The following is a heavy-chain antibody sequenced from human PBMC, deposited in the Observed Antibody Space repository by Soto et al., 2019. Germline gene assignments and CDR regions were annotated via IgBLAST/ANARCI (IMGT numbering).Heavy chain of an antibody. Sequence: QVQLPQWGAGLLKTSETLSLTCAVYGGSFSGYYWCWIRQPQGKGLEWIGEINHSGSTNYNPSLKSRVTISVDTSKNQFSLKLSSVTAADTAVYYCARGPKYLLVYYGSGRRNRDWFDPWGQGTLVTVSS. V-gene: IGHV4-34*01. CDR1: GGSFSGYY. J-gene: IGHJ5*02. CDR2: INHSGST. CDR3: ARGPKYLLVYYGSGRRNRDWFDP. D-gene: IGHD3-10*01.